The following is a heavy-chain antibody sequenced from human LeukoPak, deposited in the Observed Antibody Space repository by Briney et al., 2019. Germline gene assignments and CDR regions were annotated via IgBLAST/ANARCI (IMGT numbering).Heavy chain of an antibody. J-gene: IGHJ4*02. V-gene: IGHV3-30*03. Sequence: GGSLRLSCAASGFTFSSYGMHWVRQAPGKGLEGVAVISYDGSNKDYADSVKGRFTISSDNSKNTLYLQMNSLRAEDTAVYYCARLSPPGNWNRYFDYWGQRTLVTVSS. CDR2: ISYDGSNK. CDR1: GFTFSSYG. CDR3: ARLSPPGNWNRYFDY. D-gene: IGHD1-1*01.